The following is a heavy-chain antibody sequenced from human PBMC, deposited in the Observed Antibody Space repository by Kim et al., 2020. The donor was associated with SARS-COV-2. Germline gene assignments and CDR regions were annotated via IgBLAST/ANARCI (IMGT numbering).Heavy chain of an antibody. CDR2: TFYDGSNE. CDR3: VKDLSYGELPRY. J-gene: IGHJ4*02. Sequence: GGSLRLSCAASGFTFSNYGMHWVRQAPGKGLEWVAVTFYDGSNENYADSVKGRFTISRDNSKNTLYLQMNSLRPEDTAIYYCVKDLSYGELPRYWGQGALVTVSS. V-gene: IGHV3-30-3*01. D-gene: IGHD1-26*01. CDR1: GFTFSNYG.